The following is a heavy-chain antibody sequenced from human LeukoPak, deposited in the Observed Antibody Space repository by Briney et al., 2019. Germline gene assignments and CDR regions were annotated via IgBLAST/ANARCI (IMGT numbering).Heavy chain of an antibody. D-gene: IGHD3-3*01. CDR3: ARDRGTIFGGREYYFDY. CDR2: INPSGGST. Sequence: ASVKVSCKASGYTFTSYYMHWVRQAPGQGLEWMGIINPSGGSTSYAQKFQGRVTMTRDMSTSTVYMELSSLRSEDTAVYYCARDRGTIFGGREYYFDYWGQGTLVTVSS. CDR1: GYTFTSYY. V-gene: IGHV1-46*01. J-gene: IGHJ4*02.